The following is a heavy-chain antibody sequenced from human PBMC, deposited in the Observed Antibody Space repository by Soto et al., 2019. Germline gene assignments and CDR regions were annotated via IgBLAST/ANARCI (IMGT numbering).Heavy chain of an antibody. CDR1: GYTFTGYY. D-gene: IGHD2-2*01. J-gene: IGHJ6*02. CDR2: ISPNSGGT. V-gene: IGHV1-2*04. CDR3: ARAANCSSTSCRNAYYGMDV. Sequence: ASVKVSCKASGYTFTGYYMHWVRQAPGQGLEWMGWISPNSGGTNYAQKFQGWVTMTRDTSISTAYMELSRLRSDDTAVYYCARAANCSSTSCRNAYYGMDVWGQGTTVTVSS.